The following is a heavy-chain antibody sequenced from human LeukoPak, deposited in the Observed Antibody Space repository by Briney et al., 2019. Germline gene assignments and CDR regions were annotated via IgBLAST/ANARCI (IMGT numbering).Heavy chain of an antibody. J-gene: IGHJ4*02. CDR2: INWNGIIK. CDR1: GFTFEDYG. V-gene: IGHV3-20*04. CDR3: ARGRSGPDF. D-gene: IGHD3-3*01. Sequence: GGSLRLSCAVSGFTFEDYGMSWVRQGPGKGLERVAGINWNGIIKRYGDSVRGRFTISRDNAKNSLYLQMHSLRPEDTAFYYCARGRSGPDFWGQGTLVTVSS.